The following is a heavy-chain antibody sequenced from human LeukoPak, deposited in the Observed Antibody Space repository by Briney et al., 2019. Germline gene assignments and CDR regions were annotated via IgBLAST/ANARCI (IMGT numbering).Heavy chain of an antibody. D-gene: IGHD6-6*01. CDR1: GYSFTSYW. V-gene: IGHV5-51*01. J-gene: IGHJ3*02. CDR3: AKTYSSSQTPRVDLNAFDI. Sequence: GESLKISCKGSGYSFTSYWIGWVRQMPGKGLEWMGIIYPGDSDTRYSPTFQGQVTISADKSISTAYLQRSSLKASDTAMYYCAKTYSSSQTPRVDLNAFDIWGQGTMVTVSS. CDR2: IYPGDSDT.